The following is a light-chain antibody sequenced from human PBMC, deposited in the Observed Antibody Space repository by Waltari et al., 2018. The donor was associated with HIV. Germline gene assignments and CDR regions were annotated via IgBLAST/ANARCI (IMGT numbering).Light chain of an antibody. CDR1: SSNVGSDDL. V-gene: IGLV2-23*02. CDR3: CSCPRSGIRYV. Sequence: QSALTQPASVSGSPGTSITISCTGTSSNVGSDDLVSWYQQPPGEAPKLIIYEVTKRPSGVSNRFSGSKSGNTASLTISGLQAEDEADYYCCSCPRSGIRYVFGTGTKVTVL. J-gene: IGLJ1*01. CDR2: EVT.